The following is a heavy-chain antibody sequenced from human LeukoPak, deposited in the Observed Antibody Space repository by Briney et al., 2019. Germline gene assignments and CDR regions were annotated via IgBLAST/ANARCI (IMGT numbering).Heavy chain of an antibody. Sequence: GGSLRLSCAASGFTVSSNYMSWVRQAPGKGLEWVSVVYSGGSTCYADSVKGRFTISRDNSKNTLYLQMNSLRAEDTAVYYCARITNSGYYYMDVWGKGTTVTISS. CDR3: ARITNSGYYYMDV. CDR2: VYSGGST. J-gene: IGHJ6*03. V-gene: IGHV3-66*01. D-gene: IGHD2-21*01. CDR1: GFTVSSNY.